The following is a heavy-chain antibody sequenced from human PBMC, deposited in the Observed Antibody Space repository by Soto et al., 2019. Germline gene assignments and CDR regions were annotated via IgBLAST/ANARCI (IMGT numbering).Heavy chain of an antibody. CDR2: IKPDGSDT. V-gene: IGHV3-7*01. J-gene: IGHJ3*01. D-gene: IGHD3-3*01. CDR3: ATDLNWSGT. Sequence: GGSLRLSCAASGFTFSSYWMTWVRQAPGKGLEFLATIKPDGSDTYYVDSVKRRFTISRDNAKNSLSLQMNSLRAEDTALYYCATDLNWSGTWGQGTMVTVSS. CDR1: GFTFSSYW.